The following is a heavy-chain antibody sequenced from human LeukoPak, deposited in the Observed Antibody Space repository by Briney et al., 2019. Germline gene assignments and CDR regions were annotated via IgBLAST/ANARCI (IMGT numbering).Heavy chain of an antibody. J-gene: IGHJ2*01. CDR3: ARRFSGDWYFDL. CDR2: INSDGSST. CDR1: GFTFSSYW. Sequence: GGSLRLSCAASGFTFSSYWMHWVRQAPGKGLVWVSRINSDGSSTSYAESVKGRFTISRDNAKNTLYLQMNSLRAEDTAVYYCARRFSGDWYFDLWGRGTLVTVSS. V-gene: IGHV3-74*01. D-gene: IGHD3-3*01.